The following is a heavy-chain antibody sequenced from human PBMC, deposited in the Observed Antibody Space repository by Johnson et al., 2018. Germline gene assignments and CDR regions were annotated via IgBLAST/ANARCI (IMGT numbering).Heavy chain of an antibody. CDR1: GINFGNYW. D-gene: IGHD3-9*01. CDR2: IKEDGSEK. J-gene: IGHJ6*03. Sequence: VELGQAGGGLVQPGGSLRLSCAASGINFGNYWRNWVRQAPVKGLEWVANIKEDGSEKYYVDAVKGRFTISRDNAKNSLYLQMKSRRAEDTAVHYWAREPLTISWHHMDVWGKGTTVTVSS. CDR3: AREPLTISWHHMDV. V-gene: IGHV3-7*01.